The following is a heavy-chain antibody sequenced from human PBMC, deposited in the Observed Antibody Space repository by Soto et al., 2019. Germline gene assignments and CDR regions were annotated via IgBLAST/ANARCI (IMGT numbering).Heavy chain of an antibody. V-gene: IGHV1-69*01. CDR1: GGTFSSYA. Sequence: QVQLVQSGAEVKKPGSSVKVSCKASGGTFSSYAISWVRQAPGQGLEWMGGIIPIFGTANYAQKFQGRVTNTADEATNTPYMELTSLRSEDTAVYCCARLSRGWEGRTWGQGTLVTVSS. J-gene: IGHJ5*02. CDR2: IIPIFGTA. D-gene: IGHD1-26*01. CDR3: ARLSRGWEGRT.